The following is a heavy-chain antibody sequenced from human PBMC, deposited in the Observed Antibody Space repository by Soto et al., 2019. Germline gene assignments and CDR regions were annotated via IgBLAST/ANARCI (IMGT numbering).Heavy chain of an antibody. CDR1: GFTFSSYA. J-gene: IGHJ4*02. Sequence: GGSLRLSCSASGFTFSSYAMHWVRQAPGKGLEYVSAISSNGGSTYYADSVKGRFTISRDNSKNTLYLQMSSLRAEGTAVYYCVKPLCTNGVCYTIFDYWGQGTLVTVSS. V-gene: IGHV3-64D*06. D-gene: IGHD2-8*01. CDR2: ISSNGGST. CDR3: VKPLCTNGVCYTIFDY.